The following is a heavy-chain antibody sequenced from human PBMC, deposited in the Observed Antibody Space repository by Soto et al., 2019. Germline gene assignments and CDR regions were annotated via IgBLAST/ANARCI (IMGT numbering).Heavy chain of an antibody. Sequence: ASVKVSCKASGYTFTSYAMHWVRQAPGQRLEWLGWINAGNGNTKYSQKFQGRVTITRDTSASTAYMELSSLRSEDTAVYYCARGWAIFGVVTPGWFDPWGQGTLVTVSS. CDR2: INAGNGNT. CDR1: GYTFTSYA. J-gene: IGHJ5*02. CDR3: ARGWAIFGVVTPGWFDP. V-gene: IGHV1-3*01. D-gene: IGHD3-3*01.